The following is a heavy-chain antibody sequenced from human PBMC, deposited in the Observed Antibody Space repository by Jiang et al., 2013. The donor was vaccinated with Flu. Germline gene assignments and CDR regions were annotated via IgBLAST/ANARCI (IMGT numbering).Heavy chain of an antibody. D-gene: IGHD1-26*01. V-gene: IGHV4-39*07. CDR2: IYYSGST. CDR1: GGSISSSSYY. Sequence: LLKPSETLSLTCTVSGGSISSSSYYWGWIRQPPGKGLEWIGSIYYSGSTYYNPSLKSRVTISVDTSKNQFSLKLSSVTAADTAVYYCAREYSGSYPYLYYYGMDVWGQGTTVTVSS. J-gene: IGHJ6*02. CDR3: AREYSGSYPYLYYYGMDV.